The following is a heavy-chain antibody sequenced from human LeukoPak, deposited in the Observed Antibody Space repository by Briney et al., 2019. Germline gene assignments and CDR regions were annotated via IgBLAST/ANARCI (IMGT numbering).Heavy chain of an antibody. V-gene: IGHV1-18*01. J-gene: IGHJ6*02. CDR1: GYTFTSYG. CDR3: ASSLLWFGELLKPADYFYYGMDV. Sequence: ASVKVSCKASGYTFTSYGISWVRQAPGQGLEWMGWISAYNGNTNYAQKLQGRVTMTTDTSTSTAYMELRSLRSDDTAVYYCASSLLWFGELLKPADYFYYGMDVWGQGTTVTVSS. D-gene: IGHD3-10*01. CDR2: ISAYNGNT.